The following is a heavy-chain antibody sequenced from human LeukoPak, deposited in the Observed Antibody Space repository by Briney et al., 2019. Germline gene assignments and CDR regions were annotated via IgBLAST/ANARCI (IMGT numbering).Heavy chain of an antibody. CDR3: ARAGSYYYYYMDV. CDR1: GGSISSSSYY. Sequence: PETLSLTCTVSGGSISSSSYYWGWVRQPPGKGREWIGSIYYSGSTYYNPSLKIRVTISVDTSKNQFSLKLSSVTAADTAVYYCARAGSYYYYYMDVWGKGTTVTVSS. CDR2: IYYSGST. J-gene: IGHJ6*03. V-gene: IGHV4-39*07. D-gene: IGHD3-10*01.